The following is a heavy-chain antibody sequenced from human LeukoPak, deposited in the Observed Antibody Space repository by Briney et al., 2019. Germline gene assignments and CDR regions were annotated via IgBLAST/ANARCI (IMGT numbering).Heavy chain of an antibody. CDR3: ARGHINCSGGSCYRHNWFDP. V-gene: IGHV4-59*01. CDR2: IYYSGST. D-gene: IGHD2-15*01. CDR1: GGSISSYY. Sequence: PSETLSLTCTVSGGSISSYYWSWIRQPPGKGLKWIGYIYYSGSTNYNPSLKSRVTISVDTSKNQFSLKLSSVTAADTAVYYCARGHINCSGGSCYRHNWFDPWGQGTLVTVSS. J-gene: IGHJ5*02.